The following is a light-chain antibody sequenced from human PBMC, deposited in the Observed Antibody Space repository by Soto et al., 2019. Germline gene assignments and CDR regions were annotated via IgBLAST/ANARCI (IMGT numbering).Light chain of an antibody. V-gene: IGKV3-15*01. CDR1: EGVTNN. Sequence: EIVMTQSPDTLSVSPGERATLSCRASEGVTNNLAWYQRKPGQAPRLFIYGASTRATDVPVRFSGRGSGTEFTLTISSPQPEDSAVYYCQQSSQWPLTFGGGTKVEIK. CDR2: GAS. J-gene: IGKJ4*01. CDR3: QQSSQWPLT.